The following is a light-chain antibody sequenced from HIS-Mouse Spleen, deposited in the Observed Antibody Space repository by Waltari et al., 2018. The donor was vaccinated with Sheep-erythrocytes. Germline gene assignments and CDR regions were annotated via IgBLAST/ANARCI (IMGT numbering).Light chain of an antibody. J-gene: IGLJ1*01. V-gene: IGLV2-11*01. Sequence: QSALTQPRPVSGSPGQSVTISCTGTSSDVGGHNYVPWYQQHPGKAPKLMIYDVSKRPSGVPDRFSGSKSGNTASLTISGLQAEDEADYYCCSYAGSYNHVFATGTKVTVL. CDR1: SSDVGGHNY. CDR3: CSYAGSYNHV. CDR2: DVS.